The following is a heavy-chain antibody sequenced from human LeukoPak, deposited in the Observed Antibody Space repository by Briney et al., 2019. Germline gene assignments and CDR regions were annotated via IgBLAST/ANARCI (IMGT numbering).Heavy chain of an antibody. CDR1: GYTFTSYG. V-gene: IGHV1-18*01. CDR3: ARGGVRGVPYYYYGMDV. CDR2: ISAYNGNT. D-gene: IGHD3-10*01. Sequence: ASVKVSCKASGYTFTSYGISWVRQAPGQGLEWMGWISAYNGNTNYAQKLQGRVTMTTDTSTSTAYMELRSLRSDDTAAYYCARGGVRGVPYYYYGMDVWGQGTTVTVSS. J-gene: IGHJ6*02.